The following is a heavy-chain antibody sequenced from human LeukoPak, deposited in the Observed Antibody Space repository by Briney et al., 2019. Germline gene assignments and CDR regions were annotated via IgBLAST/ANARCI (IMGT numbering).Heavy chain of an antibody. V-gene: IGHV1-2*02. CDR3: ARDMEDGYNAFDY. CDR2: INPNSGGT. Sequence: ASVTVSCKASGYTFTGYYMHWVRQAPGQGLEWMGWINPNSGGTNYAQKFQGRATMTRDTSISTAYMELSRLRSDDTAVYYCARDMEDGYNAFDYWGQGTLVTVSS. D-gene: IGHD5-24*01. CDR1: GYTFTGYY. J-gene: IGHJ4*02.